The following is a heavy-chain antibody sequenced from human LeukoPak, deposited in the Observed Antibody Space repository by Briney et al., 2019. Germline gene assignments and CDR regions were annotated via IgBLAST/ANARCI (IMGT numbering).Heavy chain of an antibody. CDR2: INPSGGST. D-gene: IGHD6-13*01. V-gene: IGHV1-46*01. Sequence: ASVKVSCKASGYTFTSYYMHWVRQAPGQGLEWMGIINPSGGSTSYAQKFQGGVTMTRDTSTSTVYMELSSLRSEDTAVYYCARDNVAAAGIDYWGQGTLVTVSS. CDR1: GYTFTSYY. J-gene: IGHJ4*02. CDR3: ARDNVAAAGIDY.